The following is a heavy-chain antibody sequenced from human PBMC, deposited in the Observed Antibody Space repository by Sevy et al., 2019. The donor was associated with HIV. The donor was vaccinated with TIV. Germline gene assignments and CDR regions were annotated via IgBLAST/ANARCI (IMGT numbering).Heavy chain of an antibody. CDR2: INHSGST. V-gene: IGHV4-34*01. CDR1: GGSFSGYY. CDR3: ATRGASSGGGRNWFDP. Sequence: SETLSLTCAVYGGSFSGYYWSWIRQPPGKGLEWIGKINHSGSTNYNPSLKSRVTISVDTSKNQFSLKLSSVTAADTAVYYCATRGASSGGGRNWFDPWGQGTLVTVSS. D-gene: IGHD6-25*01. J-gene: IGHJ5*02.